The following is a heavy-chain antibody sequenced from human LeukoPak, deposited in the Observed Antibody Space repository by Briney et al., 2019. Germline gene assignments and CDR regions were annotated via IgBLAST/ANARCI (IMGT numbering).Heavy chain of an antibody. D-gene: IGHD3-10*01. CDR2: IYYSGST. Sequence: PSETLSLTCTIFDGSISSRNNYWAWIRQHPGKGLEWIVYIYYSGSTYYNPSLKSRVTISVDTSKNQFSLKLSSVTAADTAVYYCARGGDYYGSGSYYWSVYFDYWGQGTLVTVSS. CDR1: DGSISSRNNY. CDR3: ARGGDYYGSGSYYWSVYFDY. J-gene: IGHJ4*02. V-gene: IGHV4-31*03.